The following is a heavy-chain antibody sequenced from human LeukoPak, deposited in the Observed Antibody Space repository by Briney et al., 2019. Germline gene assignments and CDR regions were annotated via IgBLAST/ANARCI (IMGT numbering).Heavy chain of an antibody. Sequence: ASVNVSCKASGYTFTNYGISWVRQAPGQGLEWMGWISAYNGNTNYAQRLQGRVTMTTDTSTSTAYMELRSLRSDDTAVYYCARDPALGYTSGWYNWFDPWGQGTLVTVSS. D-gene: IGHD6-19*01. CDR2: ISAYNGNT. J-gene: IGHJ5*02. V-gene: IGHV1-18*01. CDR1: GYTFTNYG. CDR3: ARDPALGYTSGWYNWFDP.